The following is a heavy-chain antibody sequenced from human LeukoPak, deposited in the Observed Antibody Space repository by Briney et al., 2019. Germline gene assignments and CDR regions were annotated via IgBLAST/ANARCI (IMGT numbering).Heavy chain of an antibody. CDR1: GFSLSTRGVG. D-gene: IGHD3-10*01. CDR2: IYWDDEK. J-gene: IGHJ5*02. CDR3: AHSYYFGSRSYYNVWFAP. V-gene: IGHV2-5*02. Sequence: ESGPALVKPTQTLTLTCTFSGFSLSTRGVGVGWIRQPPGKALQWLALIYWDDEKYYSPSLKSRLPISRDTSRNQVVLTMTNMDPLDTATYFCAHSYYFGSRSYYNVWFAPWGLGTLVTVSS.